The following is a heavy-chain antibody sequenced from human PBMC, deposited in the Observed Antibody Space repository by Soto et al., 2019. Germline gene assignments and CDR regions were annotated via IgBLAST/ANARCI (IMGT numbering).Heavy chain of an antibody. V-gene: IGHV4-39*01. Sequence: SETVSLTCIVSGGSITRRSSYWAWIRQPPGKGLEWVGTFYDGNTYHNPSLRSRITIAVDTSKNQFSLKLNSVAAADTAFYYCATARGLAVGGSFDYWGQGMLVTVS. D-gene: IGHD3-10*01. CDR1: GGSITRRSSY. J-gene: IGHJ4*02. CDR3: ATARGLAVGGSFDY. CDR2: FYDGNT.